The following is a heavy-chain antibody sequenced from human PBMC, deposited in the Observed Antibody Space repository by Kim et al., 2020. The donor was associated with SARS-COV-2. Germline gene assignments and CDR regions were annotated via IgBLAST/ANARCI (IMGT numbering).Heavy chain of an antibody. D-gene: IGHD5-12*01. Sequence: GGSLRLSCAASGFTFSSYAMHWVRQAPGKGLEWVAVISYDGSNKYYADSVKGRFTISRDNSKNTLYLQMNNLRAEDTAVYYCARLEMATTHWGQGTLVTVSS. J-gene: IGHJ4*02. CDR3: ARLEMATTH. V-gene: IGHV3-30*04. CDR2: ISYDGSNK. CDR1: GFTFSSYA.